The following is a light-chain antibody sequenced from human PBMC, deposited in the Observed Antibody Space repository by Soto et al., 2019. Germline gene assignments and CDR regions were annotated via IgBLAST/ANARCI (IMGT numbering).Light chain of an antibody. CDR3: ATWDSSLSAGV. CDR1: SSDIGNNY. V-gene: IGLV1-51*01. Sequence: QSVLTQPPSVSAAPGQKVTISCSGCSSDIGNNYVFWYQQLPGTAPKLLIYDNDKRPSGIPDRFSGSKSGTSATLGITGLQTGDEADYYCATWDSSLSAGVFGGGTKLTVL. CDR2: DND. J-gene: IGLJ2*01.